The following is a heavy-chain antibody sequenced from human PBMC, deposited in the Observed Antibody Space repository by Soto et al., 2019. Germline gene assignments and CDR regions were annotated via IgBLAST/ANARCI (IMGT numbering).Heavy chain of an antibody. CDR1: GFTVSSNY. Sequence: EVQLVESGGGLIQPGGSLRLSCAASGFTVSSNYMSGVRQAPGKGLEWVSVIYSGGSTYYADSLKGRFTISSDNSKIALYLQMNSLRAAATSVYYFARAQGWYANWGLGTLFNVSS. CDR2: IYSGGST. V-gene: IGHV3-53*01. CDR3: ARAQGWYAN. J-gene: IGHJ4*02. D-gene: IGHD2-8*01.